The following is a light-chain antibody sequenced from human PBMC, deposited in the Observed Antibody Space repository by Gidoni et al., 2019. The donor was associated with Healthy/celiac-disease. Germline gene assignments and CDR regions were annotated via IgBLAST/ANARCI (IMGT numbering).Light chain of an antibody. V-gene: IGKV1-39*01. Sequence: DIQMTQSPSSLSASVGDRVTITCRASQSISSYLNWYQQKPGKAPKLLIYAASSLQSGVPSRFSGSGSGRDFTLTISSLQPEDFATYYCQQSSSIPWTFGQGTKVEIK. J-gene: IGKJ1*01. CDR1: QSISSY. CDR2: AAS. CDR3: QQSSSIPWT.